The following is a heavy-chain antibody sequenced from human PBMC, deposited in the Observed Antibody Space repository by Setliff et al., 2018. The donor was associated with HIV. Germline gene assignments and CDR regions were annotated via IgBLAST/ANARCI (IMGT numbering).Heavy chain of an antibody. V-gene: IGHV1-69*13. J-gene: IGHJ5*02. D-gene: IGHD3-9*01. Sequence: SVKVSCKASGGPFSSYAITWVRQAPGQGPEWMGGIIPIYGTPNYARRFQGRVTITADESTSTAYMDLSSLTSDDTAVYYCATSPRGTYYDILSGRPRGWFDPWGQGTLVTVSS. CDR2: IIPIYGTP. CDR3: ATSPRGTYYDILSGRPRGWFDP. CDR1: GGPFSSYA.